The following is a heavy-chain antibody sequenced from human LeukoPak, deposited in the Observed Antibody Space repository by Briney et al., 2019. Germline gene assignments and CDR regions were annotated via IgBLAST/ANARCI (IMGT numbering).Heavy chain of an antibody. V-gene: IGHV3-21*01. J-gene: IGHJ4*02. CDR3: ASFLPPDTVVTSIESFDY. CDR2: ISSSSSYI. Sequence: GGSLRLSCAASGFTFSSYSMNWVRQAPGKGLEWVSSISSSSSYIYYADSVKGRFTISRDNAKNSLYLQMNSLRAEDTAVYYCASFLPPDTVVTSIESFDYWGQGTLVTVSS. D-gene: IGHD4-23*01. CDR1: GFTFSSYS.